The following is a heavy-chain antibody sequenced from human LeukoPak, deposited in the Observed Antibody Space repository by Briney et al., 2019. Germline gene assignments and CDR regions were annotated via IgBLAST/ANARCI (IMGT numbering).Heavy chain of an antibody. CDR2: IKGDASST. D-gene: IGHD1-1*01. CDR3: AKDLTTGTLSFDY. J-gene: IGHJ4*02. V-gene: IGHV3-74*01. CDR1: GFTFSSYW. Sequence: GGSLRLSCAASGFTFSSYWMHWVRQAPGKGLVWVSRIKGDASSTNYADSVKGRFTISRDNAKNSLYLHMNSLRAEDTAVYYCAKDLTTGTLSFDYWGQGTLVTVSS.